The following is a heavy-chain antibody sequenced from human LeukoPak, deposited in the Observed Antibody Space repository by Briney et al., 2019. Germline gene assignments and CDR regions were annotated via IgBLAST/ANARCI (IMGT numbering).Heavy chain of an antibody. J-gene: IGHJ4*02. CDR1: GFTFSSYG. CDR2: ISGSGGST. D-gene: IGHD3-10*01. Sequence: SGGSLRLSSSVSGFTFSSYGMSWVRQAPGKGLEWVSAISGSGGSTYYADSVKGRFTISRDNSKNTLYLQMNSLRAEDTAVYYCAKDRTPLYGSCPSDFDYWGQGTL. CDR3: AKDRTPLYGSCPSDFDY. V-gene: IGHV3-23*01.